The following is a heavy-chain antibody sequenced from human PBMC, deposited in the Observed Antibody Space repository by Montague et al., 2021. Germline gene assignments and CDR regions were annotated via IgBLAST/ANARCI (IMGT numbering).Heavy chain of an antibody. CDR3: ARGWKKRFDP. J-gene: IGHJ5*02. CDR1: RDSVSSNDAT. V-gene: IGHV6-1*01. Sequence: CAISRDSVSSNDATWNWIRQSPSRGLEWLGRTYYRSKWYNEYAISVKSRITVNPDTSKNQFSLLLNSVTPEDTAVYYCARGWKKRFDPWGQGTLVTVSS. CDR2: TYYRSKWYN. D-gene: IGHD1-1*01.